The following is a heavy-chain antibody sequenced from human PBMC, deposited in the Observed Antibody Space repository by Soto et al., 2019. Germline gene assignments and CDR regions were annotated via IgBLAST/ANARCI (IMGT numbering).Heavy chain of an antibody. CDR3: AKDRLAAAGTPYYYGMDV. J-gene: IGHJ6*02. CDR1: GFTFSSDG. CDR2: ISYDGSNK. Sequence: QVQLVESGGGVVQPGRSLRLSCAASGFTFSSDGMHWVRQAPGKGLEWVAVISYDGSNKYYADSVKGRFTISRDNSKNTLYLQMNSLRAEDTAVYYCAKDRLAAAGTPYYYGMDVWGQGTTVTVSS. V-gene: IGHV3-30*18. D-gene: IGHD6-13*01.